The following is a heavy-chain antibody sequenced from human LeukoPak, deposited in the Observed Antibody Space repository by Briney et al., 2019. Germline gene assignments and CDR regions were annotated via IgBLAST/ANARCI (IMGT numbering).Heavy chain of an antibody. V-gene: IGHV4-34*01. J-gene: IGHJ4*02. Sequence: SETLSLTCAVYGGSFSGYYWSWIRQTPGKGLEWIGEINHSGSTNYNPSLKSRVTISVDTSKNQFSLKLSSVTAADTAVYYCARRFGDGSFDYWAREPWSPSPQ. CDR1: GGSFSGYY. D-gene: IGHD3-16*01. CDR2: INHSGST. CDR3: ARRFGDGSFDY.